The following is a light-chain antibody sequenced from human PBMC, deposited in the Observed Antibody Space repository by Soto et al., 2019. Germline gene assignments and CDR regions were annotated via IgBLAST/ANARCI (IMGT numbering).Light chain of an antibody. CDR2: AAS. J-gene: IGKJ4*01. CDR3: LQDYDYPLT. V-gene: IGKV1-6*01. CDR1: QGIRND. Sequence: AIQMTQSPSSLSASIGDRVTITCRASQGIRNDLGWYQQKPGKAPKLLIYAASTLQSGVPSRFGGSGSGTDFTLTFSSLQPEDFATYYCLQDYDYPLTFGGGTNVDI.